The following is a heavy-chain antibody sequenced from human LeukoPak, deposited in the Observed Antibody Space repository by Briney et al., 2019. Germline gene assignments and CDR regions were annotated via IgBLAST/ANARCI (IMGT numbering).Heavy chain of an antibody. CDR1: GFTFDDYA. D-gene: IGHD5-12*01. V-gene: IGHV3-7*02. J-gene: IGHJ4*02. Sequence: QAGGSLRLSCAASGFTFDDYAMTWVRQAPGKGLEWVANIKQDGSEKYYVDSVRGRFTISRDNAKNSLYLQMNSLRAEETALYYCAYEGFFFDYWGQGTLVTVSS. CDR3: AYEGFFFDY. CDR2: IKQDGSEK.